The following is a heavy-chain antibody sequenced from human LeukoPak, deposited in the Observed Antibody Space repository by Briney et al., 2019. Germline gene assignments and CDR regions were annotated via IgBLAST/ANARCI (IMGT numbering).Heavy chain of an antibody. J-gene: IGHJ4*02. CDR3: AREGLGPLIGGLWGIYLRKYYFDY. V-gene: IGHV3-30*04. CDR2: ISNDGRNK. Sequence: GRSLRLSCAASGYTFSSYAMHRVRQAPGKGLEGVAVISNDGRNKYYADSVNGRFTISRDSSKNTLYVQMNSLRAEDTAVYYCAREGLGPLIGGLWGIYLRKYYFDYWGQGTLVTVSS. CDR1: GYTFSSYA. D-gene: IGHD3-16*02.